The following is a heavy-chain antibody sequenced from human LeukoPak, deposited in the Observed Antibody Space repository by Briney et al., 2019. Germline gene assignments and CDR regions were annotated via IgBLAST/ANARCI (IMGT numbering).Heavy chain of an antibody. CDR1: GGSINNTNW. J-gene: IGHJ4*02. CDR3: AREGGPYRPLDY. CDR2: VTFQGST. Sequence: SGPVSLTCGVSGGSINNTNWWTWVRQPPGKGLEWIGEVTFQGSTNYNPSLKSRVAISVDKSENHITLKLTSVTAADTAVYYCAREGGPYRPLDYSGQGTLVTVAS. V-gene: IGHV4-4*02.